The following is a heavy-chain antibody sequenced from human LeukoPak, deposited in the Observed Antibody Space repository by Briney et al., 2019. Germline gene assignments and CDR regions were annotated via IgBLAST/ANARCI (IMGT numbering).Heavy chain of an antibody. CDR1: GFTFNSYA. CDR2: ISYNGGRK. D-gene: IGHD3-22*01. CDR3: ARQEARGYLYEGLDY. V-gene: IGHV3-30*04. J-gene: IGHJ4*02. Sequence: PGGSLRLSCAASGFTFNSYAIHWVRQAPGKGLGWVALISYNGGRKDYADSVKGRFTIDRDNSKNTVYLQMNSLRPDDTAVYSCARQEARGYLYEGLDYWGQGNLVTVSS.